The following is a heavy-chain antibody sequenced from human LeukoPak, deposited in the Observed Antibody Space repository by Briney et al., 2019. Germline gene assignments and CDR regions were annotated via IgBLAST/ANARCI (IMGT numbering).Heavy chain of an antibody. Sequence: SETLSLTCAVYGGSFSGYYWSWIRQPPGEGREWMGEINHSGSTNYNPSLKSGVTISGETSKHQFSLKLSSVPAAETAVYYCPSGVAVAGTYFDYWGQGTMVTVSS. CDR3: PSGVAVAGTYFDY. D-gene: IGHD6-19*01. CDR1: GGSFSGYY. V-gene: IGHV4-34*01. CDR2: INHSGST. J-gene: IGHJ4*02.